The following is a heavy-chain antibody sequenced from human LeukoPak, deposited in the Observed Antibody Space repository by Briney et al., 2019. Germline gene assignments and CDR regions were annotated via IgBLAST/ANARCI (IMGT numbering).Heavy chain of an antibody. J-gene: IGHJ3*02. D-gene: IGHD2-2*01. CDR2: INHSGST. CDR1: GGSFSGYY. V-gene: IGHV4-34*01. Sequence: SETLSLTCAVYGGSFSGYYWSWIRQPPGKGLEWIGEINHSGSTNYNPSLKSRVTISVDTSKNQFSLKLSSVTAADTAVYYCARHLPAVDAFDIWGQGTMVTVSS. CDR3: ARHLPAVDAFDI.